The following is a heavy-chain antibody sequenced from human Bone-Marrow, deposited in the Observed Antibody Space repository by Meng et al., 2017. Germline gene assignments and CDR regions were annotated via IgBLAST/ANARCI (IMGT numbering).Heavy chain of an antibody. CDR2: ISSSSSYI. Sequence: GESLKISCAASGFTFSSYSMNWVRQAPGKGLEWVSSISSSSSYIYYADSVKGRFTISRDNSKNTLYLQMNSLRAEDTAVYYCARDEIQLWFTYYYYGMDVWGQGTTVTVSS. CDR1: GFTFSSYS. V-gene: IGHV3-21*01. D-gene: IGHD5-18*01. J-gene: IGHJ6*02. CDR3: ARDEIQLWFTYYYYGMDV.